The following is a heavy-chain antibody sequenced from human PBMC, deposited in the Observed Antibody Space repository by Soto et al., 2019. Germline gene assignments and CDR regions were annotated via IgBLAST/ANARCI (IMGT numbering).Heavy chain of an antibody. CDR2: IDPSDSYT. V-gene: IGHV5-10-1*01. CDR3: ARPGSSSSWYSDYYYYGMDV. Sequence: QVPGNGLEWMGRIDPSDSYTNYSPSFQGHVTISADKSISTAYLQWSSLKASDTAMYYCARPGSSSSWYSDYYYYGMDVWGQGTTVTVSS. D-gene: IGHD6-13*01. J-gene: IGHJ6*02.